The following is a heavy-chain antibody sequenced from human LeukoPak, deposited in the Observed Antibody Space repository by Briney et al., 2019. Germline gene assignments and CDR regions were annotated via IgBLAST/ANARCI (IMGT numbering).Heavy chain of an antibody. CDR3: ARLLRSGEPSYYFDY. CDR2: INPNSGGT. CDR1: GYTFTGYY. D-gene: IGHD1-14*01. J-gene: IGHJ4*02. Sequence: GASVKVSCKASGYTFTGYYMHWVRQAPGQGLEWMGWINPNSGGTNYAQKFQGRVTMTRDTSISTAYMELSRLRSDDTAVYHCARLLRSGEPSYYFDYWGQGTLVTVSS. V-gene: IGHV1-2*02.